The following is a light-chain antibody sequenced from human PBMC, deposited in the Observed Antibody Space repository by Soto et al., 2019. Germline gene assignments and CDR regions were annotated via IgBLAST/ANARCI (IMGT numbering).Light chain of an antibody. CDR1: QSVRSER. V-gene: IGKV3-20*01. CDR3: QQYGSSPQT. Sequence: EIVLTQSPDTLSLSPGERATLSCRASQSVRSERLAWYQQKPGQAPRLLIYGASSRATGIPDRFSGSGSGTDFTLTISRLEPEDFAVYYCQQYGSSPQTFGQGTKVDIK. CDR2: GAS. J-gene: IGKJ1*01.